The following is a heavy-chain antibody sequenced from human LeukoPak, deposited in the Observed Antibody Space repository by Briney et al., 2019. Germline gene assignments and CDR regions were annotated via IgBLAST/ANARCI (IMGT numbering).Heavy chain of an antibody. CDR1: GYTFTSYD. J-gene: IGHJ6*03. Sequence: ASVKVSCKASGYTFTSYDINWVRQATGQGLEWMGWMNPNSGNTGCAQKFQGRVTITRNTSISTAYMELSSLRSEDTAVYYCARGKAGYSYGYYYYYYMDVWGKGTTVTISS. D-gene: IGHD5-18*01. CDR2: MNPNSGNT. CDR3: ARGKAGYSYGYYYYYYMDV. V-gene: IGHV1-8*03.